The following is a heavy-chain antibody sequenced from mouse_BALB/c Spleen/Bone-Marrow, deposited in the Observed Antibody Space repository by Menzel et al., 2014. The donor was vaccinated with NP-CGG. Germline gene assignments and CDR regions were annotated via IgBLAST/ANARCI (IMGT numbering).Heavy chain of an antibody. J-gene: IGHJ2*01. CDR3: ARSLFYGNYFDY. V-gene: IGHV5-17*02. CDR2: VSPGSTII. D-gene: IGHD2-1*01. CDR1: GFTFSNFG. Sequence: EVHLVESGGGLVQPGGSRKLSCAASGFTFSNFGMHWFRQSPGKGLEWVAFVSPGSTIIYYAATLKGRFTISRDNPENTPFLQMTSLRAEDTAIYYCARSLFYGNYFDYWGQGTTLTVSS.